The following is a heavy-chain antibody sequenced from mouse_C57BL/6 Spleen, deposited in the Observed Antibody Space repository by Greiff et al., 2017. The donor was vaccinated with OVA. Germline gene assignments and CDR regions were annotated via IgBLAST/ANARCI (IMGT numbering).Heavy chain of an antibody. D-gene: IGHD1-1*01. CDR3: TQNVYGRDYFDY. CDR2: IYPGNSDT. V-gene: IGHV1-5*01. J-gene: IGHJ2*01. Sequence: EVQLQQSGTVLARPGASVKMSCKTSGYTFTSYWMHWVKQRPGQGLEWIGAIYPGNSDTSYNQKFKGKAKLTAVTSASTAYMELSSLTNEDSAVYYCTQNVYGRDYFDYWGQGTTLTVSS. CDR1: GYTFTSYW.